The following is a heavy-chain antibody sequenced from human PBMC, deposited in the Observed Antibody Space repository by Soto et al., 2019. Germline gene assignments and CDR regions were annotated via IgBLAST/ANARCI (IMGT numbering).Heavy chain of an antibody. J-gene: IGHJ4*02. Sequence: PWGSLRLSCAASGFTFSHYAMHRVRQAPGKGLEWLSVISYDGSSQYHADSVKGRFTISRNNFKNTLYLQMNSLRPEDTAVYYCARENYGDYYFDYWGQGTPVTVSS. D-gene: IGHD4-17*01. CDR1: GFTFSHYA. CDR2: ISYDGSSQ. CDR3: ARENYGDYYFDY. V-gene: IGHV3-30-3*01.